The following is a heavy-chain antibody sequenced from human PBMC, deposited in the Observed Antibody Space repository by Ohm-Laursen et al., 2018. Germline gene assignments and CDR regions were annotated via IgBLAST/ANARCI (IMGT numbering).Heavy chain of an antibody. V-gene: IGHV3-53*01. J-gene: IGHJ4*02. CDR3: AKDLAYYDSSGYKAFDY. D-gene: IGHD3-22*01. Sequence: GSLRLSCAATGFTVSSNYMSWVRQAPGKGLEWVSVIYSGGSTYYADSVKGRFTISRDNSKNTLYLQMNSLRAEDTAVYYCAKDLAYYDSSGYKAFDYWGQGTLVTVSS. CDR1: GFTVSSNY. CDR2: IYSGGST.